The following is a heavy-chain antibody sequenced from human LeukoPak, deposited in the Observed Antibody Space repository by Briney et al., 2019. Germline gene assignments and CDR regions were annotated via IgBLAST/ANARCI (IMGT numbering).Heavy chain of an antibody. CDR1: GYTFTGYY. CDR2: INPNSGGT. V-gene: IGHV1-2*02. D-gene: IGHD5-24*01. J-gene: IGHJ3*02. CDR3: ARDLGDGYNYLAFDI. Sequence: ASVKVSCKASGYTFTGYYMHWVRQAPGQGLEWMAWINPNSGGTNYAQKFQGRVTMTRDTFISTAYMELSRLRSDDTAVYYCARDLGDGYNYLAFDIWGQGTMVTVSS.